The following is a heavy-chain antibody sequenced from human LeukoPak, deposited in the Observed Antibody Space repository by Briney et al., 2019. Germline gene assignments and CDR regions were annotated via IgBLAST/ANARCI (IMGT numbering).Heavy chain of an antibody. J-gene: IGHJ4*02. Sequence: GGSLRLSCAASGFTFSSYAMSWVRQAPGKGLEWVSYISYSSSNIYYADSVKGRFTISRDNAKNSLYLQMNSLRAEDTAVYYCARMAAAGYFDYWGQGTLVTVSS. CDR2: ISYSSSNI. V-gene: IGHV3-48*01. CDR1: GFTFSSYA. CDR3: ARMAAAGYFDY. D-gene: IGHD6-13*01.